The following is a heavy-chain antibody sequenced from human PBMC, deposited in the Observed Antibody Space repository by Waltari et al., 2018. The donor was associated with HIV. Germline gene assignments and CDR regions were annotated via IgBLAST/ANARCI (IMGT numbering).Heavy chain of an antibody. Sequence: EVQLVESGGGLVQPGGSLRLSCAASGFTVSSNYMSWVRQAPGKGLEWVSVIYSGGSTYYADSVKGRFTISRDNSKNTLYLQMNSLRAEDTAVYYCARGGDGYNYRALDYWGQGTLVTVSS. J-gene: IGHJ4*02. D-gene: IGHD5-12*01. V-gene: IGHV3-66*01. CDR2: IYSGGST. CDR3: ARGGDGYNYRALDY. CDR1: GFTVSSNY.